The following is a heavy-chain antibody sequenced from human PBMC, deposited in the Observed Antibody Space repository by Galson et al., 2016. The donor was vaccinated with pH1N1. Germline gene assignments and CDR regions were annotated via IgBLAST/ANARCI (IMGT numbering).Heavy chain of an antibody. CDR3: AYGAKWAYDFDF. V-gene: IGHV3-9*01. D-gene: IGHD4-17*01. Sequence: SLRLSCAASGFTFDDYATHWVRQAPGRGLEWVSSVSWNSGNTDYGDSVKGRFIISRDNAKRALYLQMNSLRSEDTAFYYCAYGAKWAYDFDFWGQGTMVAVSS. CDR1: GFTFDDYA. CDR2: VSWNSGNT. J-gene: IGHJ3*01.